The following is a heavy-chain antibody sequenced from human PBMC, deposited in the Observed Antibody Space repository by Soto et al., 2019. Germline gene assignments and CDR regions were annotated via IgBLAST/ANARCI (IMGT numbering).Heavy chain of an antibody. Sequence: PGGSLIVSCAASGCTLTNYDMSWVRQAPGKGLEWVSGTSGSGATTYYADSVRGRFTISSDNSKNTLYLQMNSLSVEDTAVYYCARAGIGGTTFRRYLDYWGQGTLVTVSS. CDR2: TSGSGATT. CDR3: ARAGIGGTTFRRYLDY. D-gene: IGHD1-1*01. CDR1: GCTLTNYD. J-gene: IGHJ4*02. V-gene: IGHV3-23*01.